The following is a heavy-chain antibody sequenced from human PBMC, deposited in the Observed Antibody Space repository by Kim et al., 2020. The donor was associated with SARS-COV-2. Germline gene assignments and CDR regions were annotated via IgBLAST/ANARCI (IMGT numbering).Heavy chain of an antibody. J-gene: IGHJ4*01. CDR2: IYYSGST. CDR1: GCSISSSSYY. D-gene: IGHD3-10*01. V-gene: IGHV4-39*01. CDR3: ARQPLIWFGELSGFDY. Sequence: SETLSLTCTVSGCSISSSSYYWGWIRQPPGKGLEWIGSIYYSGSTYYNPSLKSRVTISVDTSKNQFSLKMSSVTAADTAVYYCARQPLIWFGELSGFDY.